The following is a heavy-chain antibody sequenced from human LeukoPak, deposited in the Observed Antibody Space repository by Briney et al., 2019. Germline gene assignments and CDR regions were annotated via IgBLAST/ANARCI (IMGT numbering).Heavy chain of an antibody. CDR2: IIPIFGTA. Sequence: SVKVSCKASGGTFSSYAISWVRQAPGQGLEWMGGIIPIFGTANYAQKFQGRVTITADKSTSTAHMELSSLRSEDTAVYYCARGGFGELLPYYFDYWGQGTLVTVSS. D-gene: IGHD3-10*01. V-gene: IGHV1-69*06. J-gene: IGHJ4*02. CDR3: ARGGFGELLPYYFDY. CDR1: GGTFSSYA.